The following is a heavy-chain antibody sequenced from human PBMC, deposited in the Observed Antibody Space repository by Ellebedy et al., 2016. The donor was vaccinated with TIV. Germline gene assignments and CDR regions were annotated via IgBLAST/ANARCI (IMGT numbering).Heavy chain of an antibody. CDR2: ISGSGGST. J-gene: IGHJ5*02. D-gene: IGHD6-19*01. CDR1: GFTFSSYA. CDR3: AKDMIEQWLVRPGWFDP. V-gene: IGHV3-23*01. Sequence: GGSLRLXXAASGFTFSSYAMSWVRQAPGKGLEWVSAISGSGGSTYYADSVKGRFTISRDNSKNTLYLQMNSLRAEDTAVYYCAKDMIEQWLVRPGWFDPWGQGTLVTVSS.